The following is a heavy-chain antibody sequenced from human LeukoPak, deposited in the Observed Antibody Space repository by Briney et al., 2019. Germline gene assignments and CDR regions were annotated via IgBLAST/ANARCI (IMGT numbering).Heavy chain of an antibody. CDR2: ISGSGGST. CDR3: AKVRDSSGYYYTDY. V-gene: IGHV3-23*01. Sequence: PGGSLRLSCAASGFTFSSYAMSWVRQAPGKGLEWVSAISGSGGSTYYADSVKGRFTISRDNSKNTLYLQMNSLRAEDTAVYYCAKVRDSSGYYYTDYWGQGTLVTVSS. CDR1: GFTFSSYA. J-gene: IGHJ4*02. D-gene: IGHD3-22*01.